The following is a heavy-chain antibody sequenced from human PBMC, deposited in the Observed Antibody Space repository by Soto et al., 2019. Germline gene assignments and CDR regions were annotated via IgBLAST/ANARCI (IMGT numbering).Heavy chain of an antibody. CDR3: TRVSSSFPNNYFDP. CDR2: IYSDGST. Sequence: PGGSLRLSCAASGFAVGANYVHWVRQAPGKGLEWVSLIYSDGSTYYADSVKDRFTFSRDNSRNTLYLEMNSLTAEATAVYYCTRVSSSFPNNYFDPWGHVTLVTVSS. V-gene: IGHV3-53*01. CDR1: GFAVGANY. J-gene: IGHJ5*02.